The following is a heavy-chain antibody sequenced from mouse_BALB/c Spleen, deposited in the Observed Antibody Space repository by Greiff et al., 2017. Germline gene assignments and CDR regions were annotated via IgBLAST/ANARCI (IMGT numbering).Heavy chain of an antibody. CDR1: GFTFSSYY. V-gene: IGHV5-6-5*01. CDR3: ARDEDDGYYEGFAY. Sequence: EVQGVESGGGLVKLGGSLKLSCAASGFTFSSYYMSWVRQTPEKRLEWVASISSGGSTYYPDSVKGRFTISRDNARNILYLQMSSLRSEDTAMYYSARDEDDGYYEGFAYWGQGTLVTVSA. CDR2: ISSGGST. J-gene: IGHJ3*01. D-gene: IGHD2-3*01.